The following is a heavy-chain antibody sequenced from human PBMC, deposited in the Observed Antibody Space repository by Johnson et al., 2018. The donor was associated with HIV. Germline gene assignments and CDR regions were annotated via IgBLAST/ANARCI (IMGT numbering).Heavy chain of an antibody. CDR3: ARDSGAIAAAVNDAFDI. D-gene: IGHD6-13*01. Sequence: VQLVESGGGVVRPGGSLKLSCEASGFTFDDYGMSWVRQAPGKGLEWVSGINWNGASTGYPDSVKGRFTISRDNAKNSLYLQMNSLRAEDTALYYCARDSGAIAAAVNDAFDIWGQGTMVTVSS. CDR2: INWNGAST. CDR1: GFTFDDYG. J-gene: IGHJ3*02. V-gene: IGHV3-20*04.